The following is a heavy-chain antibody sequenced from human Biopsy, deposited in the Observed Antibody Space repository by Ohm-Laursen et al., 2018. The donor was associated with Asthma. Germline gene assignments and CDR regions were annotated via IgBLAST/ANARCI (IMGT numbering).Heavy chain of an antibody. Sequence: SSLRLSCAASGFTFSSYGMHWVRQAPGKGLEWVAVIWYDGSNKYYADSVKGRFTTSRDNSKNTLYLQMNSLRAEDTAAYYCARKARHGDYDFDYWGQGTLVTVSS. CDR1: GFTFSSYG. J-gene: IGHJ4*02. CDR2: IWYDGSNK. V-gene: IGHV3-33*01. D-gene: IGHD4-17*01. CDR3: ARKARHGDYDFDY.